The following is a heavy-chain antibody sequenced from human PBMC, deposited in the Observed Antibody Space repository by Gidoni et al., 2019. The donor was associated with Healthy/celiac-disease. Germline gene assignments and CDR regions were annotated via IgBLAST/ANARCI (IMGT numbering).Heavy chain of an antibody. Sequence: QVQLQESGPGLVKPSETLSLTCTVSGGSISSYYWSWIRQPPGKGLEWIGYIYYSGSTNYNPPLKSRVTISVDTSKNQFSLKLSSVTAADTAVYYCARDQVAGLDYWGQGTLVTVSS. CDR2: IYYSGST. V-gene: IGHV4-59*01. CDR1: GGSISSYY. CDR3: ARDQVAGLDY. D-gene: IGHD6-19*01. J-gene: IGHJ4*02.